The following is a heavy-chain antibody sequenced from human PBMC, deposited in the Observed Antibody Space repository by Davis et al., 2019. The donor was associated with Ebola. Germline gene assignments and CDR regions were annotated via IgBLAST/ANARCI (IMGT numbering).Heavy chain of an antibody. CDR1: GFTFSSYA. CDR3: AKRAVAANNIYYPMDV. D-gene: IGHD6-19*01. J-gene: IGHJ6*02. CDR2: ISGSGGST. V-gene: IGHV3-23*01. Sequence: PGGSLRLSCAASGFTFSSYAMSWVRQAPGKGLEWVSGISGSGGSTYYADSVKGRFTISRDNSKSTVYLQMNSLRAEDTAVYYCAKRAVAANNIYYPMDVWGQGTTVTVSS.